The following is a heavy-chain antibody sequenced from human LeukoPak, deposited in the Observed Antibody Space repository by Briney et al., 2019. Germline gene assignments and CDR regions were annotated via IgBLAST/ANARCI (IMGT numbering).Heavy chain of an antibody. CDR2: ISGSGGST. V-gene: IGHV3-23*01. CDR3: ARDLYSSSQNWFDP. J-gene: IGHJ5*02. Sequence: GGSLRLSCAASGFTFSSYAMSWVRQAPGKGLEWVSAISGSGGSTYYADSVKGRFTISRDNSKNTLYLQMNSLRAEDTAVYYCARDLYSSSQNWFDPWGQGTLVTVSS. D-gene: IGHD6-13*01. CDR1: GFTFSSYA.